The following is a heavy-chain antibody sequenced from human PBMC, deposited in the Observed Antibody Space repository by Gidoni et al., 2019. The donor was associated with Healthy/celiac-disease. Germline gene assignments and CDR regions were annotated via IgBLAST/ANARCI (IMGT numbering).Heavy chain of an antibody. CDR3: ARDPVGLDFWSGYYYYFDY. J-gene: IGHJ4*02. D-gene: IGHD3-3*01. V-gene: IGHV3-21*01. CDR2: ISSSSSYI. Sequence: EVQLVESGGGLVKPGGSLRLSCAASGFTFRRSSMNWVRQAPGKGLEWVSSISSSSSYIYYADSVKGRFTISRDNAKNSLYLQMNSLRAEDTAVYYCARDPVGLDFWSGYYYYFDYWGQGTLVTVSS. CDR1: GFTFRRSS.